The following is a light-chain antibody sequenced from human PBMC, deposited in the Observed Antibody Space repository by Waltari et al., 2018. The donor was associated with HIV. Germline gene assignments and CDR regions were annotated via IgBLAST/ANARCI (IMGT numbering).Light chain of an antibody. CDR1: RIGSKS. CDR3: QVWEITDDHVV. V-gene: IGLV3-21*02. CDR2: DAS. J-gene: IGLJ2*01. Sequence: SYVLTQPPSVSVAPGQTARITCGGSRIGSKSVHWYQQKPGQAPVLVVQDASDRPSRIPERFSGSNAGDTATLAISKVEAGDEADYYCQVWEITDDHVVFGGGTKLTVL.